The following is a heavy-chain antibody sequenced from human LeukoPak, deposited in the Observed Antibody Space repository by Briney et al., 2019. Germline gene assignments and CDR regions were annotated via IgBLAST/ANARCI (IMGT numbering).Heavy chain of an antibody. D-gene: IGHD1-7*01. CDR1: GFTFSSYA. V-gene: IGHV3-23*01. Sequence: GGSLRLSCAASGFTFSSYAMSWVRQAPGKGLEWVSSISGSGGSTHYADPVKGRFAISRGNSKNTLYLQTNSLRAEDTAVYYCAKGGWGNYDNWFDPWGQGTLVTVSS. CDR3: AKGGWGNYDNWFDP. J-gene: IGHJ5*02. CDR2: ISGSGGST.